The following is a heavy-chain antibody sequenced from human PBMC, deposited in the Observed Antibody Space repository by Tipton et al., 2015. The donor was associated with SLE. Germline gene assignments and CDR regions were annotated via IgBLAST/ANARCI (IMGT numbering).Heavy chain of an antibody. CDR3: ASGYRYYFDY. CDR1: GFTLSTYS. V-gene: IGHV3-23*01. J-gene: IGHJ4*02. Sequence: SLRLSCAASGFTLSTYSMTWVRQAPGKGLEWVSATSDTGLSTYYADSVKGRFTISRDNSKNTLYLQMNSLRAEDTAVYYCASGYRYYFDYWGQGTLVTVSS. D-gene: IGHD5-12*01. CDR2: TSDTGLST.